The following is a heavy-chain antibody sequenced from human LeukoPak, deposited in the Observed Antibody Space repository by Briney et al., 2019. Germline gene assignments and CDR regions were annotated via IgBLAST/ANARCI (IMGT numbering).Heavy chain of an antibody. V-gene: IGHV4-59*01. CDR1: GGSISSYY. CDR3: ARARDWNYVPFDY. D-gene: IGHD1-7*01. CDR2: IYYSGST. J-gene: IGHJ4*02. Sequence: SETLSPTCTVSGGSISSYYWSWIRQPPGKGLEWIGYIYYSGSTNYNPSLKSRVTISVDTSKNQFSLKLSSVTAADTAVYYCARARDWNYVPFDYWGQGTLVTVSS.